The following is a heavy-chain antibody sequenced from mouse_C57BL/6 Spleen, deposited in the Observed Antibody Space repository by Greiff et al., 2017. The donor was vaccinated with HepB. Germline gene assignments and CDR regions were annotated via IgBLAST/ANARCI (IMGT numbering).Heavy chain of an antibody. CDR2: SRNKANDYTT. J-gene: IGHJ2*01. D-gene: IGHD1-1*01. Sequence: EVKVVESGGGLVQSGRSLRLSCATSGFTFSDFYMEWVRQAPGKGLEWIAASRNKANDYTTEYSASVKGRFIVSRDTSQSILYLQMNALRAEDTAIYYCARGHYYGSSFFFDYWGQGTTLTVSS. CDR3: ARGHYYGSSFFFDY. CDR1: GFTFSDFY. V-gene: IGHV7-1*01.